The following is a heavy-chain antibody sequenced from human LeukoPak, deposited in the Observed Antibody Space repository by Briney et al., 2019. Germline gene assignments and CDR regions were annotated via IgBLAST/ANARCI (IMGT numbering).Heavy chain of an antibody. Sequence: SETLSLTCTVSGGSISSGSYYWSWIRQPPGKGLEWIGSIYHSGSTYYNPSLKSRVTISVDTSKNQFSLKLSSVTAADTAVYYCASAGYSYGYPNYYYYYMDVWGKGTTVTISS. CDR2: IYHSGST. J-gene: IGHJ6*03. V-gene: IGHV4-39*07. D-gene: IGHD5-18*01. CDR3: ASAGYSYGYPNYYYYYMDV. CDR1: GGSISSGSYY.